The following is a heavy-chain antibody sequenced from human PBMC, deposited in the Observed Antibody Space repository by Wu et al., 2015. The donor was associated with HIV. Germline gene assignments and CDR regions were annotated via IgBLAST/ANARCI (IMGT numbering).Heavy chain of an antibody. D-gene: IGHD3-22*01. V-gene: IGHV1-69*05. CDR2: IIPIFGTA. J-gene: IGHJ6*02. Sequence: QVQLVQSGAEVKKPGSSVKVSCKASGGTFSSYAISWVRQAPGQGLEWMGGIIPIFGTANYAQKFQGRVTITTDESTSTAYMELSSLRSEDTAVYYCARVPINHDSSGYQHYYYYGMDVWGQGTTVTVSS. CDR1: GGTFSSYA. CDR3: ARVPINHDSSGYQHYYYYGMDV.